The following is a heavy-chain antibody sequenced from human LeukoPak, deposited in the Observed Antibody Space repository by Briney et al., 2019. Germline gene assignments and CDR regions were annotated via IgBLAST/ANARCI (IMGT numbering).Heavy chain of an antibody. J-gene: IGHJ4*02. CDR3: ARRPASSSSGYFDY. D-gene: IGHD6-6*01. V-gene: IGHV1-69*05. Sequence: SVKVSCKASGGTFSSYAISWVRQAPGQGLEWMGGIIPIFGTANYAQKFQGKVTITTDESTSTAYMELSSLRSEDTAVYYCARRPASSSSGYFDYWGQGTLVTVSS. CDR2: IIPIFGTA. CDR1: GGTFSSYA.